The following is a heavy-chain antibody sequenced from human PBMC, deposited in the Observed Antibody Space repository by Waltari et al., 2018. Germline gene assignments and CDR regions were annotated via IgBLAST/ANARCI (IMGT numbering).Heavy chain of an antibody. Sequence: EVQMVESGGGLVQPGGSLRLSCAASGFTVRRYWLTLVRQAPGKGLEWVANIKQDGSENYYVDSVKGRFTISRDDAKNSLYLQMNSLRNEDTAVYFCARVFVYGANSGKRPMDVWGKGTTVTVSS. D-gene: IGHD4-17*01. J-gene: IGHJ6*03. CDR1: GFTVRRYW. CDR2: IKQDGSEN. CDR3: ARVFVYGANSGKRPMDV. V-gene: IGHV3-7*01.